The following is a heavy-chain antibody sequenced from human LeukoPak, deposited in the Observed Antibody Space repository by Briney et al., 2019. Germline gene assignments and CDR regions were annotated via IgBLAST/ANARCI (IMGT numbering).Heavy chain of an antibody. CDR2: FSSSSSTI. CDR1: GFTFSSYS. CDR3: ARGAAFDYYMDV. Sequence: GGSLRLSCAASGFTFSSYSMNWVRQAPGKGLEWVSYFSSSSSTIYYADSVKGRFTISRDNAKNSLYLQMNSLRDEDTAVYYCARGAAFDYYMDVWGKGTTVTVS. J-gene: IGHJ6*03. V-gene: IGHV3-48*02. D-gene: IGHD6-13*01.